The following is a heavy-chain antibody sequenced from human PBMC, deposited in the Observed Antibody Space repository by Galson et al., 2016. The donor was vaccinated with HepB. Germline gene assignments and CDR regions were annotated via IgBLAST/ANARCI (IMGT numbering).Heavy chain of an antibody. J-gene: IGHJ2*01. CDR3: ARPPEGDRRYFDL. CDR1: GFTFSGYG. V-gene: IGHV3-21*01. Sequence: SLRLSCAASGFTFSGYGIQWVRQAPGKGLEWVSFISITSGYKYYADSLKGRVTISRDNAKNSLYLQMNRLRAEDTAVYYCARPPEGDRRYFDLWGRGTLVTVSS. D-gene: IGHD3-16*01. CDR2: ISITSGYK.